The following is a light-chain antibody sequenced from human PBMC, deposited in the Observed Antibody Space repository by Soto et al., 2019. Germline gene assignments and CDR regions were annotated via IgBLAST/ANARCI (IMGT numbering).Light chain of an antibody. V-gene: IGLV2-14*01. CDR1: SSDVGGYNY. CDR2: EVS. J-gene: IGLJ1*01. Sequence: QYALTQPASVSGSPGQSITISCTGTSSDVGGYNYVSWYQQHPGKAPKLMIYEVSNRPSGVSNRFSGSKSGNTASLTISGLQAEDEADYYCSSYTSSTLYVFGTGTKSPS. CDR3: SSYTSSTLYV.